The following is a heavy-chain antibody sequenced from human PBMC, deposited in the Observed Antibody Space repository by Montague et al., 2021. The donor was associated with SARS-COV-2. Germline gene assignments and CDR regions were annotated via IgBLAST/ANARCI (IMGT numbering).Heavy chain of an antibody. V-gene: IGHV4-39*07. CDR2: MYYSGST. CDR3: ARDDIVLQGVTKGMDV. CDR1: GGSISSSNYY. D-gene: IGHD3-10*01. J-gene: IGHJ6*02. Sequence: SETLSLTCTVYGGSISSSNYYWGWIRQPPGKGLEWIGNMYYSGSTYYNPSLKSRVTIAIDTSKNQFSLKLSSVTAADTAVYYCARDDIVLQGVTKGMDVWGQGTTVTVSS.